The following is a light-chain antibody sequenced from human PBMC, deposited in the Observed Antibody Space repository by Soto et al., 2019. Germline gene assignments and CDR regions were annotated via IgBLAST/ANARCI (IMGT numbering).Light chain of an antibody. CDR1: QGVSKY. J-gene: IGKJ1*01. V-gene: IGKV1-39*01. CDR2: STS. Sequence: DIQLTQSPSSLSASVGDRVTITCRGSQGVSKYLNWYHQKPGRAPMLLIYSTSNLQHGVPSRFSGNGSGPNFTLTIGSLQPEDLGTYYCQQSYSSPWTFGQGTRV. CDR3: QQSYSSPWT.